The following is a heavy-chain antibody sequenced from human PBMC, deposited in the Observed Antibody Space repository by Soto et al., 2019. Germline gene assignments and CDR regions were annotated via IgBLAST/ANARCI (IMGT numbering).Heavy chain of an antibody. Sequence: QVQLVQSGAEVKKPGSSVKVSCKASGGTFSSYAISWVRQAPGQGLEWMGGIIPIFGTANYAQKFQGRVTITADDSTSSDYIELSSLRSEDTAVYYCARAARDLWSGYYPFDYWGQGTLVTVSS. CDR1: GGTFSSYA. D-gene: IGHD3-3*01. CDR3: ARAARDLWSGYYPFDY. J-gene: IGHJ4*02. V-gene: IGHV1-69*01. CDR2: IIPIFGTA.